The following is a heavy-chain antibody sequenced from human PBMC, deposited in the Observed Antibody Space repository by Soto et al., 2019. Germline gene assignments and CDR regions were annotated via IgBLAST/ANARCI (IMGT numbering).Heavy chain of an antibody. Sequence: QVQLQESGPGLVKPSETLSLTCTVSGGSISSFYWSWIRQPPGKGLEWIGYVYYSGSTSYNPSLKGRVTISLDTSQNQFSLKLSSVTAADTAVYYCARLFCSSTTCYTGTYYYGYGRLGPRDHGHRLL. J-gene: IGHJ6*02. CDR3: ARLFCSSTTCYTGTYYYGYGR. CDR2: VYYSGST. D-gene: IGHD2-2*02. V-gene: IGHV4-59*01. CDR1: GGSISSFY.